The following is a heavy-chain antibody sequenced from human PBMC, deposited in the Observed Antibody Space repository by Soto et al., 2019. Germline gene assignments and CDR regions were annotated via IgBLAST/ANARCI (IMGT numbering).Heavy chain of an antibody. V-gene: IGHV3-49*03. Sequence: PGGSLRLSCTGSGFTFGDYAMSWFRLAPGQGLEWVGFIRSKGFGGTTEYAASAKGRFTISRDDSTRIAYLQMNSLKTEDTAVYYCTSSKSFDCWGQGTLVTVSS. J-gene: IGHJ4*02. CDR3: TSSKSFDC. CDR1: GFTFGDYA. CDR2: IRSKGFGGTT.